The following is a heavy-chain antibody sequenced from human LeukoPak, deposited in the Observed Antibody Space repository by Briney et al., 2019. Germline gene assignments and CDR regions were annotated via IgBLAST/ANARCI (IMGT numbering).Heavy chain of an antibody. Sequence: EASVNVSCKASGYTFTSYYMHWVRQAPGQGLEWMGIINPSGGSTSYAQKFQGRVTMTRDMSTSTVYMELSSLRSEDTAVYYCARGGMVRGPLEYWFDPWGQGTLVTVSS. CDR3: ARGGMVRGPLEYWFDP. V-gene: IGHV1-46*01. D-gene: IGHD3-10*01. J-gene: IGHJ5*02. CDR2: INPSGGST. CDR1: GYTFTSYY.